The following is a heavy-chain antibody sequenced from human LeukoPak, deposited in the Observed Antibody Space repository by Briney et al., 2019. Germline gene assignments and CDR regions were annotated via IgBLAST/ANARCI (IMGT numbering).Heavy chain of an antibody. Sequence: KPSETLSLTCAVYGGSFSGYYWSWIRQPPGKGLEWIGEINHSGSTNYNPSLKSRVTISVDTSKNQFSLKLSSVTAADTAVYYCAGYYDFWSGSLFPWGQGTLVTVSS. CDR3: AGYYDFWSGSLFP. CDR2: INHSGST. CDR1: GGSFSGYY. V-gene: IGHV4-34*01. D-gene: IGHD3-3*01. J-gene: IGHJ5*02.